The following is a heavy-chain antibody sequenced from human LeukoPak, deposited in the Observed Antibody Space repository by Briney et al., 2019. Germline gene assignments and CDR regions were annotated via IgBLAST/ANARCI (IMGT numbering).Heavy chain of an antibody. J-gene: IGHJ5*02. V-gene: IGHV5-51*01. CDR2: IYPGDSDT. Sequence: GESLKISCKGSGYSFTSYWIGWVRQMPGKGLEWRGIIYPGDSDTRYSPSFQGQVTITADKSISTAYLQWSSLKAADTAMYYCARRSGYYDSSGYLFDDWGQGTLVTVSS. CDR3: ARRSGYYDSSGYLFDD. CDR1: GYSFTSYW. D-gene: IGHD3-22*01.